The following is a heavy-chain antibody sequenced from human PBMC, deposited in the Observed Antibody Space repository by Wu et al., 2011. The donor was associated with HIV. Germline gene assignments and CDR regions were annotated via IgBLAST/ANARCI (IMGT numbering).Heavy chain of an antibody. CDR1: GYIFTKYG. CDR3: ARDPPGYPYYFDY. V-gene: IGHV1-18*01. Sequence: QVVQSGAEVRSLGPSVRVSCKASGYIFTKYGITWVRQAPGQGLEWIGWIRTYNGETNYAQNLQGRVTVTTDTSTSTVYMEVRSLRSDDTAVYYCARDPPGYPYYFDYWGQGTLVTVSS. J-gene: IGHJ4*02. CDR2: IRTYNGET. D-gene: IGHD5-12*01.